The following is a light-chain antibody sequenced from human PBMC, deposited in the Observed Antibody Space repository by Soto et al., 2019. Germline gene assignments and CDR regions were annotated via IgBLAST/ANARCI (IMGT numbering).Light chain of an antibody. V-gene: IGLV2-11*01. J-gene: IGLJ1*01. Sequence: QSALTQPRSVSGSPRQSVTISCTGTNSDVGGYIYVSWYQQHPGKAPKLMMFDVSKRPSGVPDRFSGSKSDNTASLTISGLQAEDEADYFCYSYAGNYTYVFGTGTKLTVL. CDR1: NSDVGGYIY. CDR3: YSYAGNYTYV. CDR2: DVS.